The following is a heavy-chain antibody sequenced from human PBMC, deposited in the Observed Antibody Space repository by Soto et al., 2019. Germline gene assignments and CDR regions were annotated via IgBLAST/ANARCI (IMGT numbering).Heavy chain of an antibody. D-gene: IGHD3-3*01. Sequence: PSETLSLTCTVSGGSISSGDYYWSWISQPPGKGLEWIGYIYYSGSTYYNPSLKSRVTISVDTSMNQFSLKLSSVTAADTAVYYCARGGPAFGVVTSVVYWGQGTLVTVSS. J-gene: IGHJ4*02. CDR2: IYYSGST. CDR1: GGSISSGDYY. V-gene: IGHV4-30-4*01. CDR3: ARGGPAFGVVTSVVY.